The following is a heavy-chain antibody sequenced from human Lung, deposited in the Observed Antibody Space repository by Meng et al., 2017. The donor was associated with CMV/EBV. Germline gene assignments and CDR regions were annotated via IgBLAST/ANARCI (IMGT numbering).Heavy chain of an antibody. D-gene: IGHD2-8*01. J-gene: IGHJ6*02. V-gene: IGHV3-7*01. CDR3: ARGGPCSNGVCSDYGMDV. CDR2: IKQDGSDK. CDR1: GFTFSGYW. Sequence: GEXXKISCAASGFTFSGYWMNWVRQTPGKGLEWVANIKQDGSDKYYADSVKGRFTIYRDNAENSLYLQMNSLRAEDTAIYYCARGGPCSNGVCSDYGMDVWXQGTTVTVSS.